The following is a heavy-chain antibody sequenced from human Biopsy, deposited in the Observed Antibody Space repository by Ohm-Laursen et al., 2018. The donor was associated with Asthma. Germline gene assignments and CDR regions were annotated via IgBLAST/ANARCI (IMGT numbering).Heavy chain of an antibody. CDR1: GFVFSQCG. D-gene: IGHD3-22*01. J-gene: IGHJ3*02. Sequence: SLRLSCAASGFVFSQCGMHWVRQGPGKGLEWVALVSSDGHNKYYEDSVKGRFTISRDNSRNRLYLQINRLTVEDSAVYFCARQSGQEYGDSSGFDIWGQGTKVAVSA. CDR3: ARQSGQEYGDSSGFDI. V-gene: IGHV3-30*03. CDR2: VSSDGHNK.